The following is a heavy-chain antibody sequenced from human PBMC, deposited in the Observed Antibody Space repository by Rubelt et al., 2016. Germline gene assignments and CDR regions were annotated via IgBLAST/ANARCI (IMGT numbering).Heavy chain of an antibody. CDR2: FDPEDGET. J-gene: IGHJ4*02. D-gene: IGHD6-13*01. CDR3: ATTGRSWD. Sequence: APGKGLEWMGGFDPEDGETIYAQKFQGRVTMTEDTSTDTAYMELSSLRSEATAVYYCATTGRSWDWGQGTLVTVSS. V-gene: IGHV1-24*01.